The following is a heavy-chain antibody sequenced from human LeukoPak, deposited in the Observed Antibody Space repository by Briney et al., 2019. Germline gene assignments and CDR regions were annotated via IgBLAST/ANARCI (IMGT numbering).Heavy chain of an antibody. CDR1: GFTFSSYA. D-gene: IGHD6-19*01. J-gene: IGHJ5*02. CDR2: ISSNGGST. CDR3: ARVGGSGWYRWFDP. V-gene: IGHV3-64*01. Sequence: GGSLRLSCAASGFTFSSYAMSWVRQAPGKGLEYVSAISSNGGSTYYANSVKGRFTISRDNSKNTLYLQMGSLRAEDMAVYYCARVGGSGWYRWFDPWGQGTLVTVSS.